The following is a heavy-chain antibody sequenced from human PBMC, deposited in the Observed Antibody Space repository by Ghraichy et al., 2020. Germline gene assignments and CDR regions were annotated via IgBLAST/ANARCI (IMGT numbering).Heavy chain of an antibody. CDR1: GFNFKNVW. J-gene: IGHJ3*02. CDR3: TTGSKGRDLRHTLDI. CDR2: IKNKAEGGTT. V-gene: IGHV3-15*01. Sequence: GGSLRLSCAASGFNFKNVWMSWVRQAPGKGLEWVGRIKNKAEGGTTEYGAPVEGRFSISGDASENTVFLQMNRLNIEDTAVYYCTTGSKGRDLRHTLDIWGHGTMVIVSS.